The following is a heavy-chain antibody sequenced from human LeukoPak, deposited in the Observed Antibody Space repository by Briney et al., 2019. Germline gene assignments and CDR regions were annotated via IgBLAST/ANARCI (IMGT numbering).Heavy chain of an antibody. J-gene: IGHJ4*02. CDR3: VRDGEYSHGIDFDY. D-gene: IGHD5-18*01. CDR1: GFTFSINY. Sequence: PGGSLRLSCVASGFTFSINYMSWVRQAPGKGLVWVSRTNGDGSDTSYADSVKGRFTISRGSATNTLYLQMNSLRAEDTAIYYCVRDGEYSHGIDFDYWGQGTLVTVSP. CDR2: TNGDGSDT. V-gene: IGHV3-74*01.